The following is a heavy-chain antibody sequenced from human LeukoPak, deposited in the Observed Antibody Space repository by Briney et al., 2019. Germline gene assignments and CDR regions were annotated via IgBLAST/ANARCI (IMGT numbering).Heavy chain of an antibody. CDR3: ARDSSAGTTFYFDY. CDR2: ISSSGSTI. D-gene: IGHD1-7*01. Sequence: GGSLRLSCAASGFTFSDYYMSWIRQAPGKGLEWVSYISSSGSTIYYADSVKGRFTISRDNAKNSLYLQMNSLRAEDTAMYYCARDSSAGTTFYFDYWGQGTLVTVSS. CDR1: GFTFSDYY. J-gene: IGHJ4*02. V-gene: IGHV3-11*01.